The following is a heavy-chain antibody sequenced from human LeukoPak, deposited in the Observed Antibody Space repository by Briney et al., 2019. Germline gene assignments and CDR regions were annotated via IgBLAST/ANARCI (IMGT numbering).Heavy chain of an antibody. Sequence: SETLSLTCAVSGGSISSGGYSWSWIRQPPGKGLEWIGYIYHSGSTYYNPSLKSRVTISVDRSKNQFSLKLSSVTAADTAVYYCARAPNYYDSSGYHTFDPWGQGTLVTVSS. V-gene: IGHV4-30-2*01. D-gene: IGHD3-22*01. CDR2: IYHSGST. CDR3: ARAPNYYDSSGYHTFDP. J-gene: IGHJ5*02. CDR1: GGSISSGGYS.